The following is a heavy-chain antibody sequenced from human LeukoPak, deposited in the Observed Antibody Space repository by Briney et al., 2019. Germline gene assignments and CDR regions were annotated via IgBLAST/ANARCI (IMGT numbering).Heavy chain of an antibody. D-gene: IGHD2-15*01. V-gene: IGHV4-59*08. Sequence: PSETLSLTCTVSGVSISAYYWSWIRLPPGKGLEWIGLIYYTGGTNYNPSLKGRVTMSIDTSKNQMSLQLTSVTAADTAVYYCARLRRMDGTGVSCFIPSFDYWGQGILVTVSS. J-gene: IGHJ4*02. CDR3: ARLRRMDGTGVSCFIPSFDY. CDR1: GVSISAYY. CDR2: IYYTGGT.